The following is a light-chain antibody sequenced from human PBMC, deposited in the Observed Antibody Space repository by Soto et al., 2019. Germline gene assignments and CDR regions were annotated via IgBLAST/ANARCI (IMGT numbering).Light chain of an antibody. CDR2: LGS. CDR3: MQALQTPRYT. Sequence: DIVMTQSPLSLPVTPGEPASISCRSSQSLLHSNGYNYLDWYLQKPGQSPQLLIYLGSNRASGVPDRFSGGGSGTDCTLKISRVEAEDVGVYYCMQALQTPRYTFGQGTKLEIK. J-gene: IGKJ2*01. CDR1: QSLLHSNGYNY. V-gene: IGKV2-28*01.